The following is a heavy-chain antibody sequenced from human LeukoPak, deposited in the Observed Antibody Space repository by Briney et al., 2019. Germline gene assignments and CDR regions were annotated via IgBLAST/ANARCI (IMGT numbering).Heavy chain of an antibody. CDR3: ARIAAAGTWGY. CDR1: GGSVSSGSYY. CDR2: IYYSGST. D-gene: IGHD6-13*01. J-gene: IGHJ4*02. Sequence: SETLSLTCTVSGGSVSSGSYYWSWIRQPPGKGLEWIGYIYYSGSTNYNPSLKSRVTISVDTSKNQFSLKLSSVTAADTAVYYCARIAAAGTWGYWGQGTLVSVSS. V-gene: IGHV4-61*01.